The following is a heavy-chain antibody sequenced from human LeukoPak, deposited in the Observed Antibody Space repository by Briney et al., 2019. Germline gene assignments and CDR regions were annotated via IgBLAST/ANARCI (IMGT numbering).Heavy chain of an antibody. V-gene: IGHV3-66*01. Sequence: TGGSPRLSCAASGFTVSSNYMSWVRQAPGKGLEWVSVIYSGGSTYYADSVKGRFTISRDNSKNTLYLQMSSLRAEDTAVYYCARDAHYDILTGYYYYGMDVWGQGTTVTVSS. D-gene: IGHD3-9*01. CDR3: ARDAHYDILTGYYYYGMDV. J-gene: IGHJ6*02. CDR1: GFTVSSNY. CDR2: IYSGGST.